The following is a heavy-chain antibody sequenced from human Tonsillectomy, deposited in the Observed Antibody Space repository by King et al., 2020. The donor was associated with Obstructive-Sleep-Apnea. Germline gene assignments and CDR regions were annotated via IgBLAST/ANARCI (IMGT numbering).Heavy chain of an antibody. J-gene: IGHJ4*02. Sequence: VQLVESGGGLVQPGGSLRLSCAASGFRFSSYWMSWVRQAPGKGLEWVANIKRDGSEKYYVDSLKGRFTISRDNARNSLSLQMNSLRAEDTAVYYCVRDSGNYFDFWGQGTLVTVSS. V-gene: IGHV3-7*01. CDR2: IKRDGSEK. CDR3: VRDSGNYFDF. CDR1: GFRFSSYW. D-gene: IGHD3-10*01.